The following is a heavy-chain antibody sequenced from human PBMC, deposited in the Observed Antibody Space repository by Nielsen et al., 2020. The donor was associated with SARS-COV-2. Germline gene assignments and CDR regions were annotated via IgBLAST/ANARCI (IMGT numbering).Heavy chain of an antibody. Sequence: GESLKISCAASGFTVSSNYMSWVRQAPGKGLEWVSVIYSGGSTYYADSVKGRFTISRDNSKNTLYLQMNSLRAEDTAVYYCAMTSRPYWGQGTLVTVSS. CDR1: GFTVSSNY. J-gene: IGHJ4*02. CDR2: IYSGGST. CDR3: AMTSRPY. D-gene: IGHD6-6*01. V-gene: IGHV3-53*01.